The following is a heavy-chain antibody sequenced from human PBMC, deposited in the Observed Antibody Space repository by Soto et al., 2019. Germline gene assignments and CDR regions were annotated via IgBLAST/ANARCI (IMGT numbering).Heavy chain of an antibody. CDR2: IYPGDSDT. Sequence: ESLELSCKGSGKRFASYWIVWVRQMPGKGLEWMGIIYPGDSDTRYSPSFQGQVTISADKSISTAYLQWSSLKASDTAMYYCARHPTNTVTHYYYGMDVWGQGTTVTVSS. V-gene: IGHV5-51*01. CDR1: GKRFASYW. CDR3: ARHPTNTVTHYYYGMDV. D-gene: IGHD4-4*01. J-gene: IGHJ6*02.